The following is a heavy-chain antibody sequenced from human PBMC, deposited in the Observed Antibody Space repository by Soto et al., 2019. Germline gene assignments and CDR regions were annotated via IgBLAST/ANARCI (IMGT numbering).Heavy chain of an antibody. Sequence: GSLRLSCAASGFTFSNYGMNWVRQSPGKGLAWVSYISSSTATKQYADSVKGRFTISRDNAKNSLYLQMNSLRDEDTAVYYCARGGAARPDYWGQGTLVTVSS. J-gene: IGHJ4*02. CDR1: GFTFSNYG. V-gene: IGHV3-48*02. D-gene: IGHD6-6*01. CDR2: ISSSTATK. CDR3: ARGGAARPDY.